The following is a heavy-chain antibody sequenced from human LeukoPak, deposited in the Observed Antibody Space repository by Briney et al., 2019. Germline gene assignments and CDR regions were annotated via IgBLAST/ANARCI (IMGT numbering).Heavy chain of an antibody. CDR1: GFTFSSYE. V-gene: IGHV3-48*03. J-gene: IGHJ5*02. CDR3: ATGAGQYSSSRNDT. Sequence: GGSLRLSCAASGFTFSSYEMNWVRQAPGKGLEWVSYISSSGSTIYYADSVKGRFTISRDNAKNSLYLQMNSLRAEDTAVYYCATGAGQYSSSRNDTWGQGTLVTVSS. CDR2: ISSSGSTI. D-gene: IGHD6-13*01.